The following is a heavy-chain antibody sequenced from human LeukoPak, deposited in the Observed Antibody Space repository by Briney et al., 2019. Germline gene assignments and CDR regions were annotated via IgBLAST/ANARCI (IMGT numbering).Heavy chain of an antibody. CDR1: GGSFSGYY. D-gene: IGHD6-6*01. V-gene: IGHV4-34*09. CDR3: ARDSYSSSIRWFDS. Sequence: SSETLSLTCAVYGGSFSGYYWSWIRQPPGKGLEWIGEINHSGSTNYNPSLKSRVTISIDTSKNQFSVKLSSVTAADTAVYYCARDSYSSSIRWFDSWGQGTLVIVSS. CDR2: INHSGST. J-gene: IGHJ5*01.